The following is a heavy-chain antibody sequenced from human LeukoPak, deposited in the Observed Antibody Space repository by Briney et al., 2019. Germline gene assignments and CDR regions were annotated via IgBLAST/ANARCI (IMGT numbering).Heavy chain of an antibody. CDR2: IWSDGTEK. V-gene: IGHV3-33*06. Sequence: GGSLRLSCAASGFTYSHFGMHWVRQAPGKGLEWVAVIWSDGTEKYYGDAVKGRFTISRDNSRNTLYLQMNNLRDAYVHVYFCAKDAQRGFDYSNSLEYWGQGTLVIVSS. J-gene: IGHJ4*02. D-gene: IGHD4-11*01. CDR1: GFTYSHFG. CDR3: AKDAQRGFDYSNSLEY.